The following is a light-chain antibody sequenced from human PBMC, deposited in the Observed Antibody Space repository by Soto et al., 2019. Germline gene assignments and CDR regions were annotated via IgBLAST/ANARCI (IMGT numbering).Light chain of an antibody. CDR1: SSDVGGYNF. V-gene: IGLV2-14*01. J-gene: IGLJ1*01. Sequence: QSVLTQPASVSGSPGQSITISCTGTSSDVGGYNFVSWYQQHPGKAPKLMIYEVSYRPSGVSNRFSGSKSGNTASLTISGLQAEDEADYYCNSYTRSRSYVFGTGTKLTVL. CDR2: EVS. CDR3: NSYTRSRSYV.